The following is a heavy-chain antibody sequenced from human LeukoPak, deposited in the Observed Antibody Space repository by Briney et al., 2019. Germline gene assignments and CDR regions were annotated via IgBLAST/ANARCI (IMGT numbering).Heavy chain of an antibody. J-gene: IGHJ4*02. CDR3: ATVNGNYFDY. V-gene: IGHV3-64*01. Sequence: GGSLRLSCAASGFTFSSYAMHWVRQAPGKGLEYVSAISSNGGSTYYANSVKGRFTISRDNSKNTLYLQMGSLRAEDIAVYYCATVNGNYFDYWGQGTLVTVSS. CDR2: ISSNGGST. CDR1: GFTFSSYA. D-gene: IGHD1-14*01.